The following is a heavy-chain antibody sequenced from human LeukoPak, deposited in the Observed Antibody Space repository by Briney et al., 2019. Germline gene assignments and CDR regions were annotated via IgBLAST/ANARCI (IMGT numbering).Heavy chain of an antibody. CDR1: GGSISSSNYY. D-gene: IGHD1-26*01. CDR3: ARLYSGSYLGYFDY. CDR2: ISYSGNT. Sequence: SETLSLTCTVSGGSISSSNYYWGWIRQPPGKGLEWIGSISYSGNTYYNPSLKSRVTISVYPSKNQFSLKLTSVTAADTAVYYCARLYSGSYLGYFDYWGQGTLVSVSS. V-gene: IGHV4-39*01. J-gene: IGHJ4*02.